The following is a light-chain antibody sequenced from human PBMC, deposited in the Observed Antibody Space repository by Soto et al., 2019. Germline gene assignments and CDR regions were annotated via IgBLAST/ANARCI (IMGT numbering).Light chain of an antibody. CDR3: QQYGSSPQT. Sequence: EIVLTQSPGTLSLSPGERATLSCRASQSVSSSNLAWYQQKPGQAPRLLIYGASSRATGIPDRFSGSGSGTDFTFTISRLEPEDFAVYYCQQYGSSPQTFGQGTKVEIK. CDR1: QSVSSSN. J-gene: IGKJ1*01. V-gene: IGKV3-20*01. CDR2: GAS.